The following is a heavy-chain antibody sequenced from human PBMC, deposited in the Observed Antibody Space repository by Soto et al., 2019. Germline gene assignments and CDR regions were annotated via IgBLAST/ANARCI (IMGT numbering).Heavy chain of an antibody. CDR2: IYYSGST. CDR3: ASCGLRFLEWLFS. J-gene: IGHJ5*02. Sequence: QLQLQESGPGLVKPSETLSLTCTVSGGSISSSSYYWGWIRQPPGKGLEWIGSIYYSGSTYYNPSLKSRVTISVDTSKNQFSLKLSSVTAADTAVYYCASCGLRFLEWLFSWGQGTLVTVSS. CDR1: GGSISSSSYY. V-gene: IGHV4-39*01. D-gene: IGHD3-3*01.